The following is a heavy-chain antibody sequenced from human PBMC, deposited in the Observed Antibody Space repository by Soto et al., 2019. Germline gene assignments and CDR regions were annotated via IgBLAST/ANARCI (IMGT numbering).Heavy chain of an antibody. Sequence: QVQLVESGGGVVQPGRSLRLSCAASGFTFSSYAMHWVRQAPGKGLDWVSFISYDGSNKHYEDSVKGRFTISRDNTKNMLYLQMNSLRAEETAAYYCARESGVAAASDFDYWGQGTLVSVS. CDR2: ISYDGSNK. J-gene: IGHJ4*02. CDR1: GFTFSSYA. CDR3: ARESGVAAASDFDY. D-gene: IGHD6-13*01. V-gene: IGHV3-30-3*01.